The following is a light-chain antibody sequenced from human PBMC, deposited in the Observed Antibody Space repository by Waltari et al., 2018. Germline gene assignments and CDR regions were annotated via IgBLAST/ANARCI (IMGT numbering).Light chain of an antibody. CDR2: GAS. J-gene: IGKJ1*01. Sequence: EIVMTQSPATLSVSPGDSATLSCRASQNVNRNLAWYQKKRGQAPRLLISGASARAAGIPPRFSGGGSGTEFTLTISSLQSEDFAVYYCQHYNNRPRTFGQGTKVEIK. V-gene: IGKV3-15*01. CDR1: QNVNRN. CDR3: QHYNNRPRT.